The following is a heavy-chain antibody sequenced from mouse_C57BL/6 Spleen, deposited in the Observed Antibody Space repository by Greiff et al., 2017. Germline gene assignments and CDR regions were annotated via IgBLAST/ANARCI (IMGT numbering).Heavy chain of an antibody. D-gene: IGHD2-3*01. V-gene: IGHV5-17*01. CDR2: ISSGSSTI. CDR1: GFTFSDYG. J-gene: IGHJ4*01. Sequence: EVQLQESGGGLVKPGGSLKLSCAASGFTFSDYGMHWVRQAPEKGLEWVAYISSGSSTIYYADTVKGRFTISRDNAKNTLFLQMTSLRSEDTAMYYCASYDGYYYYAMDYWGQGTSVTVSS. CDR3: ASYDGYYYYAMDY.